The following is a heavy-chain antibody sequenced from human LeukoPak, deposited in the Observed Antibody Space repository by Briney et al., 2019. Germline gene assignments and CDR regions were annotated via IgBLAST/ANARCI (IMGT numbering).Heavy chain of an antibody. V-gene: IGHV3-9*01. Sequence: GRSLRLSCAACGFTFEDYAMHWVRQAPGKGVEWVSGLTWDSSSLGYADSVKGRFTISRDNARKSLFLEMKSLRAEDTAFYYCTKGVEGFYDSSGFDYWGQGTLVTVSS. D-gene: IGHD3-22*01. CDR1: GFTFEDYA. CDR2: LTWDSSSL. J-gene: IGHJ4*02. CDR3: TKGVEGFYDSSGFDY.